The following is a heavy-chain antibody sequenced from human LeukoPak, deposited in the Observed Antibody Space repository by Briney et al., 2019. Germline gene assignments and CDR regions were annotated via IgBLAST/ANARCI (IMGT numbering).Heavy chain of an antibody. Sequence: GGSLRLSCAASGVTVTRNYMSWVRQAPGKGLEWVSAISGSGGSTYYADSVKGRFTISRDNSKNTLYLQMNSLRAEDTAVYYCAKGVLRYFDYWGQGTLVTVSS. CDR1: GVTVTRNY. J-gene: IGHJ4*02. CDR3: AKGVLRYFDY. D-gene: IGHD3-9*01. CDR2: ISGSGGST. V-gene: IGHV3-23*01.